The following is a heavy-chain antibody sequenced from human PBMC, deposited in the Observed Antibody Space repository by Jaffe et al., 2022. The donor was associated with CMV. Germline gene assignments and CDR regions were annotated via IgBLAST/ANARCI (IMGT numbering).Heavy chain of an antibody. D-gene: IGHD1-26*01. CDR1: GGSFSGYY. J-gene: IGHJ4*02. CDR3: ARFRDSGSYFDY. V-gene: IGHV4-34*01. Sequence: QVQLQQWGAGLLKPSETLSLTCAVYGGSFSGYYWSWIRQPPGKGLEWIGEINHSGSTNYNPSLKSRVTISVDTSKNQFSLKLSSVTAADTAVYYCARFRDSGSYFDYWGQGTLVTVSS. CDR2: INHSGST.